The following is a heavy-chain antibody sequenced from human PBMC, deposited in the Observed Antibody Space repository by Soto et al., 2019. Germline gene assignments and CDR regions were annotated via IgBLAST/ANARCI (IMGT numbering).Heavy chain of an antibody. Sequence: LSLTCTVSGGSISSGGYYWSWIRQHPGKGLEWIGYIYYSGNTYYNPSLKSRVTISVDTSKNQFSLNLRSVTAADTAVYYCARDFITGTTNYWGQGTLVTVSS. CDR1: GGSISSGGYY. D-gene: IGHD1-20*01. V-gene: IGHV4-31*03. CDR3: ARDFITGTTNY. J-gene: IGHJ4*02. CDR2: IYYSGNT.